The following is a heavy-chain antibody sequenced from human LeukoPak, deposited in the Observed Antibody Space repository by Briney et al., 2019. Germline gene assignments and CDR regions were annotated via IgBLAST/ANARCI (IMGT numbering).Heavy chain of an antibody. CDR3: AKGSGYYYYYMDV. D-gene: IGHD6-25*01. Sequence: GGSLRLSCAASGFTFSSYGMHWVRQAPGKGLEWVSLIWYDGSNEYYADSVKGRFTISRDNPKNTLYLQMNNVRAEDTAVYYCAKGSGYYYYYMDVWGKGTTVTVSS. CDR2: IWYDGSNE. CDR1: GFTFSSYG. J-gene: IGHJ6*03. V-gene: IGHV3-33*06.